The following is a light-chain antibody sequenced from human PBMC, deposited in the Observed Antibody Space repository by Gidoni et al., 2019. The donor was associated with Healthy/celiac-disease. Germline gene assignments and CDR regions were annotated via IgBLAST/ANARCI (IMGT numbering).Light chain of an antibody. J-gene: IGLJ2*01. CDR2: EVS. CDR1: SSDVGGYNY. Sequence: SALTQPASVSGSPGQSITISCTGTSSDVGGYNYVSWYQQHPGKAPKLMIYEVSNRPSGVSNRFSGSKSGNTASLTISGLQAEDEADYYCSSYTSSSTVVFGGGIKLTVL. V-gene: IGLV2-14*01. CDR3: SSYTSSSTVV.